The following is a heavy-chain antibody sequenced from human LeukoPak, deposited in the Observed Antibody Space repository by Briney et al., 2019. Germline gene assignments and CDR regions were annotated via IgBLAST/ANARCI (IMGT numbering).Heavy chain of an antibody. D-gene: IGHD6-19*01. V-gene: IGHV1-24*01. Sequence: GASVKVARKVAGYTLTELSMDWVRQAAGEGIEWMGGFVPEDGETIYAQKFQGRVTMTEDTSTDTAYMELSSLRSEDTAVCYCATGVGYSSGWYTLDYWGQGTLVTVSS. CDR2: FVPEDGET. CDR3: ATGVGYSSGWYTLDY. CDR1: GYTLTELS. J-gene: IGHJ4*02.